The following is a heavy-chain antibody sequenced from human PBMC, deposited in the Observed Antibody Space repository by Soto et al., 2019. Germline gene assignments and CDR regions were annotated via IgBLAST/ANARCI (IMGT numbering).Heavy chain of an antibody. CDR3: ARLFGGYFDY. Sequence: QITLKESGPTLVKPTQTLTLTCTFSGFSLTTSGVGVAWIHQPPGKALEWLALIYWDDDKRYSPSLKSRLTITKDTSKNHVVLIMTNMDPVDTATYYCARLFGGYFDYWGHGTLVTVSS. CDR2: IYWDDDK. CDR1: GFSLTTSGVG. V-gene: IGHV2-5*02. J-gene: IGHJ4*01. D-gene: IGHD3-16*01.